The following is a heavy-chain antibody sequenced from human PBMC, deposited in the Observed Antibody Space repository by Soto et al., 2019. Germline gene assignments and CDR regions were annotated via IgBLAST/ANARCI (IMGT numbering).Heavy chain of an antibody. D-gene: IGHD2-15*01. CDR3: AREILSPDFYFHGMDV. CDR1: GYTFTSYG. V-gene: IGHV1-18*04. Sequence: QGQLVQSGAEVKKPGASVKVSCKASGYTFTSYGISWVRQAPGQGLEWMGWISAKKGNTKNAQKFKGRVTMTTDTSTSTAYMELRSLRSDDTAVYYCAREILSPDFYFHGMDVWGQGTTVTVSS. J-gene: IGHJ6*02. CDR2: ISAKKGNT.